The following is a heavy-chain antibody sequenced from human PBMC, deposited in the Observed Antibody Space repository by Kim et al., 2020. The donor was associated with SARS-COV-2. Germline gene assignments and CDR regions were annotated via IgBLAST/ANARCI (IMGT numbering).Heavy chain of an antibody. CDR2: ISYDGSNK. CDR3: ASPHIVVVIQDAFDI. CDR1: GFTFSSYA. D-gene: IGHD2-21*01. V-gene: IGHV3-30*04. J-gene: IGHJ3*02. Sequence: GGSLRLSCAASGFTFSSYAMHWVRQAPGKGLEWVAVISYDGSNKYYADSVKGRFTISRDNSKNTLYLQMNSLRAEDTAVYYCASPHIVVVIQDAFDIWGQGTMVTVSS.